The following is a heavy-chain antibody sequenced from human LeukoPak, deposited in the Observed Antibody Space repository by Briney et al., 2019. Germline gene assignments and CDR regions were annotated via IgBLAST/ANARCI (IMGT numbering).Heavy chain of an antibody. D-gene: IGHD3-22*01. Sequence: SVKVSCKASGFTFTSSAMQWVRQARGQRLEWIGWIVVGSGNTNYAQKFQERVTITRDMSTSTAYMELSSLRSEDTAVYYCARDTGARYYDSSGYPDWGQGTLVTVSS. J-gene: IGHJ4*02. V-gene: IGHV1-58*02. CDR1: GFTFTSSA. CDR3: ARDTGARYYDSSGYPD. CDR2: IVVGSGNT.